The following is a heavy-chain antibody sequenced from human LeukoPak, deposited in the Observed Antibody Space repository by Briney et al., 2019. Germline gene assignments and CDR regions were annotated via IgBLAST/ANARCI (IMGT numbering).Heavy chain of an antibody. Sequence: SETLSLTCTVSGGSIRSSSYYWGWIRQPPGKGLEWIGSIYYSGSTYYNPSLKSRVTISVDTSKNQFSLKLSSVTAGDTAVYYCARHPGYSYGPYYFDYWGQGTLVTVSS. CDR2: IYYSGST. J-gene: IGHJ4*02. V-gene: IGHV4-39*01. CDR1: GGSIRSSSYY. D-gene: IGHD5-18*01. CDR3: ARHPGYSYGPYYFDY.